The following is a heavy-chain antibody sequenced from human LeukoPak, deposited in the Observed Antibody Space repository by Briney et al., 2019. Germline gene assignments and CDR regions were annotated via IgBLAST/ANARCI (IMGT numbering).Heavy chain of an antibody. CDR1: GGSISSSSYY. CDR3: ARHCTGDICAAYYFYYYMDV. Sequence: PSETLSLTCTVSGGSISSSSYYWGWIRQPPGKGLEWIGSISESGSTYYTPSLKSRLIISADTSKKHFSLTLSCVPPAHTGVVYCARHCTGDICAAYYFYYYMDVWGKGTTVTVSS. J-gene: IGHJ6*03. CDR2: ISESGST. D-gene: IGHD2-8*02. V-gene: IGHV4-39*02.